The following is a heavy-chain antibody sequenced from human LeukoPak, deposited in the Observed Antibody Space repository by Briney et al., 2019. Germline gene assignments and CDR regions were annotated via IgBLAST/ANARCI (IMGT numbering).Heavy chain of an antibody. CDR1: GFTFSSYA. D-gene: IGHD6-19*01. Sequence: GGSLRLSCAASGFTFSSYATSWVRQAPGKGLEWVSAISGSGGSTYYADSVKGRFTISRDNSKNTLYLQMNSLRAEDTAVYYCAKVGYSSGWYESGYFDYWGQGTLVTVSS. CDR3: AKVGYSSGWYESGYFDY. J-gene: IGHJ4*02. CDR2: ISGSGGST. V-gene: IGHV3-23*01.